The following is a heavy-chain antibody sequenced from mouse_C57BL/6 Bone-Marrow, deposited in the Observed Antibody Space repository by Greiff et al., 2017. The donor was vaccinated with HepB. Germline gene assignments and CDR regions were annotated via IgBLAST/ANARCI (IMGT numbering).Heavy chain of an antibody. Sequence: QVQLQQPGAELVMPGASVKLSCRASGNTLTSYWRHWVKQRLGQGLGGMGEIDPSDSYTNYNQKFKGKSTLTVDKSSSTAYMQLSSLTSEDSAVYYCARSSYDFDYWGQGTTLTVSS. CDR3: ARSSYDFDY. J-gene: IGHJ2*01. CDR1: GNTLTSYW. CDR2: IDPSDSYT. V-gene: IGHV1-69*01. D-gene: IGHD1-1*01.